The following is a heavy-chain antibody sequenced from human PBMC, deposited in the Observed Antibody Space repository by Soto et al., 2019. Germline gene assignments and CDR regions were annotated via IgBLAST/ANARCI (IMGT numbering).Heavy chain of an antibody. CDR3: ANDLWSGSITLEHITLEPFEY. J-gene: IGHJ4*02. CDR2: ISASGGGT. V-gene: IGHV3-23*01. D-gene: IGHD3-3*01. Sequence: EVQLLESGGSLAQPGGSLRLSCAVSGFTFTSYAMNWVRQAPGKGLEWVSGISASGGGTYYADSVKGRFTISRDNSKNMLYIQMNSLRVEDTAVYYCANDLWSGSITLEHITLEPFEYWGQGTLVNVSS. CDR1: GFTFTSYA.